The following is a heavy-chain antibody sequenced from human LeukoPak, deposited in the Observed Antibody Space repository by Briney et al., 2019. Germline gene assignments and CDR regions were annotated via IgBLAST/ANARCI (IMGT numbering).Heavy chain of an antibody. CDR1: GGSISSYY. V-gene: IGHV4-59*01. CDR3: VRTEGSYYFDS. CDR2: IYYSGST. Sequence: SETLSLTCSVSGGSISSYYWSWIRQPPGKELEWIGYIYYSGSTNYNPSLKSRVTISVDTSKNQFSLNLSSVTAADTAVYYCVRTEGSYYFDSWGQGTLVTVSS. D-gene: IGHD3-10*01. J-gene: IGHJ4*02.